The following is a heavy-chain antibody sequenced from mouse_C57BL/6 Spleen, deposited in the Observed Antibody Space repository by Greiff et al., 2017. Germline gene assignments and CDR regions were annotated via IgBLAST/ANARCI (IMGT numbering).Heavy chain of an antibody. CDR3: ARRLARFLNSYWYFDV. CDR2: INPTNGGT. CDR1: GYTFTDYN. Sequence: EVQLQQSGPELVKPGASVKIPCKASGYTFTDYNMDWVKQSHGKSLEWIGDINPTNGGTIYNQKFKGKATLTVDKSSSTAYMELRSLTSEDTAVYYCARRLARFLNSYWYFDVWGTGTPVTVSS. D-gene: IGHD4-1*01. J-gene: IGHJ1*03. V-gene: IGHV1-18*01.